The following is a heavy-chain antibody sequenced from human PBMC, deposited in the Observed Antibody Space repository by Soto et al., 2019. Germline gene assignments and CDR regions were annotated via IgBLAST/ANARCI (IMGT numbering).Heavy chain of an antibody. CDR1: GGSISSSSYY. J-gene: IGHJ4*02. Sequence: PSETLSLTCTVSGGSISSSSYYWGWIRQPPGKGLEWIGYIYHSGSTYYNPSLKSRVTISVDRSKNQFSLKLSSVTAADTAVYYCARGDVLVPAAISYWGQGTLVTVSS. D-gene: IGHD2-2*02. V-gene: IGHV4-30-2*01. CDR2: IYHSGST. CDR3: ARGDVLVPAAISY.